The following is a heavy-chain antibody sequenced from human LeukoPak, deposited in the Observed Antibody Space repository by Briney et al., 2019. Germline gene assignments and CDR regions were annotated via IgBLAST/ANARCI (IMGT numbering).Heavy chain of an antibody. D-gene: IGHD2-15*01. Sequence: PGGSLRLSWAASGFTFSDYYMSWIRPAPEKWLEWVSYISDGSSNIYYAASLKGRFTGSRDNAKNSLYLLINSLRAEDTAVYYCTRRGSGRHFDFWGQGTLVTVSS. CDR1: GFTFSDYY. V-gene: IGHV3-11*01. CDR3: TRRGSGRHFDF. CDR2: ISDGSSNI. J-gene: IGHJ4*02.